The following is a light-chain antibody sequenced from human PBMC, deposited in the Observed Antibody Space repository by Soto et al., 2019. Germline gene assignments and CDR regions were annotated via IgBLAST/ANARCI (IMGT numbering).Light chain of an antibody. Sequence: QSALTQPASVSGSPGQSITISCTGTSSDVGAYNYVSWYQQLPGTAPKLMVYGVTIRPSGVSNRFSGSKSGNTASLTISGLQAEDEADYYCSSYTRTRTLIVFGTGTKLTVL. CDR3: SSYTRTRTLIV. J-gene: IGLJ1*01. V-gene: IGLV2-14*01. CDR1: SSDVGAYNY. CDR2: GVT.